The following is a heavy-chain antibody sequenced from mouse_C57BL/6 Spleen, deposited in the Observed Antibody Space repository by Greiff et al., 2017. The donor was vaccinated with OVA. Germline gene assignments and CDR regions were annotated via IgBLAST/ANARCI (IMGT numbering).Heavy chain of an antibody. D-gene: IGHD2-5*01. Sequence: QVQLKQSGTELVKPGASVKLSCKASGYTFTSYWMHWVKQRPGQGLEWIGNINPSNGGTNYNEKFKSKATLTVDKSSSTAYIQLSSLTSEDSAVYYCARGYYSNYSAWFAYWGQGTLVTVSA. V-gene: IGHV1-53*01. CDR3: ARGYYSNYSAWFAY. CDR1: GYTFTSYW. J-gene: IGHJ3*01. CDR2: INPSNGGT.